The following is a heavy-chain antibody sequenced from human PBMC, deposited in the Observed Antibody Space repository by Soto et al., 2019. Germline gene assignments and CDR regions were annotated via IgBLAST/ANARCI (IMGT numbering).Heavy chain of an antibody. J-gene: IGHJ6*02. Sequence: SETLSLTCDISGDSVSSNSAAWNWIRHSPSRGLEWLGRTYYRSKWYNDYAVSVKSRITINPDTSKNQFSLQLNSVTPEDTAVYYCARGYSYGYLRYYYYYGMDVWGQGTTVTVSS. CDR1: GDSVSSNSAA. CDR2: TYYRSKWYN. CDR3: ARGYSYGYLRYYYYYGMDV. V-gene: IGHV6-1*01. D-gene: IGHD5-18*01.